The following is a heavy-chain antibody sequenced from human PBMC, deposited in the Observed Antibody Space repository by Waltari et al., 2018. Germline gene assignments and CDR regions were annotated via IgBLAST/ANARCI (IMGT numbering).Heavy chain of an antibody. Sequence: QVQLQESGPGLVKPSETLSLTCTVSGGSISSYYWSWIRQPPGKGLEWIGYIYYRGSTNYNPSLKSRVTISVDTSKNQFSLKLSSVTAADTAVYYCAREAMPTYWYFDLWGRGTLVTVSS. J-gene: IGHJ2*01. D-gene: IGHD2-2*01. CDR1: GGSISSYY. V-gene: IGHV4-59*01. CDR2: IYYRGST. CDR3: AREAMPTYWYFDL.